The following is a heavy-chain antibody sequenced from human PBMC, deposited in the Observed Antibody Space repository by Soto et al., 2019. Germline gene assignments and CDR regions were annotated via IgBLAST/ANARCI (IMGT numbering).Heavy chain of an antibody. V-gene: IGHV4-31*03. CDR3: ARDYSGYSLFDS. Sequence: QVQLQESGPGLVQPSQTLSLTCTVSGGSIGSGAYYWSWIRLHPGEGLEWIGYIFDSGTTYYNPSLKSRATISVDTPKNQFSLKLSSVTAADTAVYYCARDYSGYSLFDSWGQGILVTVSS. CDR2: IFDSGTT. J-gene: IGHJ4*02. CDR1: GGSIGSGAYY. D-gene: IGHD3-22*01.